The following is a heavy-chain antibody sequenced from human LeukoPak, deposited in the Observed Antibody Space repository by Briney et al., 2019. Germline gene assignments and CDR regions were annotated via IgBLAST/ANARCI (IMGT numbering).Heavy chain of an antibody. J-gene: IGHJ4*02. V-gene: IGHV1-2*02. D-gene: IGHD1-26*01. CDR3: ARGKLGATHGEVY. CDR1: GYTFTGYY. CDR2: VNPNSGGT. Sequence: GASVKVSCKASGYTFTGYYIHWVRQAPGQGLEWMGWVNPNSGGTKYAQKFQGRVTMTLYTSISTAYMELSRLKSDDTAVYYCARGKLGATHGEVYWGQGTLVTVSS.